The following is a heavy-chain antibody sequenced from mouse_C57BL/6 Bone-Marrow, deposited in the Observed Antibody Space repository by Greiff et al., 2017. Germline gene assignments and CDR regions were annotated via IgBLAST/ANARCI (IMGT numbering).Heavy chain of an antibody. CDR1: GYTFTNYW. Sequence: QVHVKQSGAELVRPGTSVKMSCKASGYTFTNYWIGWAKQRPGHGLEWIGDIYPGGGYTNYNEKFKGKATLTADKSSSTAYMQFSSLTSEDSAIYYCARSTLLDYFDVWGTGTTVTVSS. V-gene: IGHV1-63*01. D-gene: IGHD1-1*01. J-gene: IGHJ1*03. CDR2: IYPGGGYT. CDR3: ARSTLLDYFDV.